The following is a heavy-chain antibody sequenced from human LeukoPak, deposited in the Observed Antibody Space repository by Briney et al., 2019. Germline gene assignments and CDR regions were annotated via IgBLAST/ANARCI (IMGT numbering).Heavy chain of an antibody. D-gene: IGHD1-1*01. CDR1: GGSVSSGSYY. CDR3: ATVRWNDGDAFGI. Sequence: SETLSLTCSVSGGSVSSGSYYWSWIRQPPGKGLEWIGYSSYSGSTSYNPSLKSRVTIAVDTSKNQFSLRLRSVTAADTAVYYCATVRWNDGDAFGIWGQGTVVTVSS. CDR2: SSYSGST. V-gene: IGHV4-61*01. J-gene: IGHJ3*02.